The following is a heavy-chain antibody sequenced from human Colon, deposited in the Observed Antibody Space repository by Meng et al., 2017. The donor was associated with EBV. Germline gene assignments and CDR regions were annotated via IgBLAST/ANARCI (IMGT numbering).Heavy chain of an antibody. CDR1: GGSLSGYY. Sequence: QVKLQQWGAGLLKPSETLSLTCGVSGGSLSGYYWSWIRHFPGRTLEFIGDINHSGSANYNPSLRSRVTISVDTSKNQIFLNLHSVTAADTAVYHCARTFGYCSNNNCPRTLGYWGQGTLVTVSS. D-gene: IGHD2-2*03. CDR3: ARTFGYCSNNNCPRTLGY. J-gene: IGHJ4*02. V-gene: IGHV4-34*02. CDR2: INHSGSA.